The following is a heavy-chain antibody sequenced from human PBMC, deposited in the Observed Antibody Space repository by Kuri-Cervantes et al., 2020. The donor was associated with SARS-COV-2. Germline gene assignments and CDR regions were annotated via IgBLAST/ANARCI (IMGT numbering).Heavy chain of an antibody. CDR2: SNAGNGNT. CDR1: GYTFTSYA. J-gene: IGHJ3*02. V-gene: IGHV1-3*02. Sequence: ASVKVSCKASGYTFTSYAMHWVRQAPGQRLEWMGWSNAGNGNTKYSQEFQGRVTMTRDTSTSTVYMELSSLRSEDTAVYYCARDGGDAFDIWGQGTMVTVSS. CDR3: ARDGGDAFDI. D-gene: IGHD3-16*01.